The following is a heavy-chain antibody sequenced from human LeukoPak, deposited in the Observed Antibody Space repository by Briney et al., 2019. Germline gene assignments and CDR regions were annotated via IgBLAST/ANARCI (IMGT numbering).Heavy chain of an antibody. CDR1: GDSMSSYY. V-gene: IGHV4-4*07. Sequence: SETLSLTCTVSGDSMSSYYWSWIRQPAGRGLEWIGLIYTSGSTDYNPSLKSRVTISVDTSKNQFSLKLSSATAADTALYYCARDSTIQDAFDIWGQGTMVTVSS. CDR3: ARDSTIQDAFDI. D-gene: IGHD1-26*01. CDR2: IYTSGST. J-gene: IGHJ3*02.